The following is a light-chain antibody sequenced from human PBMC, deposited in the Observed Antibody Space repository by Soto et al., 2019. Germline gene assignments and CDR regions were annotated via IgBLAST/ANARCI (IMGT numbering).Light chain of an antibody. J-gene: IGKJ2*02. CDR2: GAS. CDR3: QQYGSSPGGT. CDR1: QSVSSSY. Sequence: EIVLTQSPGTLSLSPGERATLSCRASQSVSSSYLAWYQQKPGQAPRLLIYGASSRATGIPDRFSGSGSGTDFTLTISRPEPEDFAVYYCQQYGSSPGGTFGQGTKLEIK. V-gene: IGKV3-20*01.